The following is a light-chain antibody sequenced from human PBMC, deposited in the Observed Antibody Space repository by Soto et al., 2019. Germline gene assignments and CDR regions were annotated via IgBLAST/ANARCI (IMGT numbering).Light chain of an antibody. Sequence: DIQMTQSPSSLSASVGDRVTITCRASQSISNYLNSYQQKPGKAPKLLIYAASSLQPGVPSRFSGSGSGTDFTLTISSLQPEDFATYYCQQSYSTPRTFGQGTKVDIK. J-gene: IGKJ1*01. CDR2: AAS. CDR1: QSISNY. CDR3: QQSYSTPRT. V-gene: IGKV1-39*01.